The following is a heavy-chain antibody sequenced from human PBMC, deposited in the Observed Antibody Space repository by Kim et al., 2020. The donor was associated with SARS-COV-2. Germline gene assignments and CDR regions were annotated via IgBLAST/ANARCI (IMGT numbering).Heavy chain of an antibody. J-gene: IGHJ6*02. D-gene: IGHD6-19*01. CDR2: IVVGSGDT. Sequence: SVKVSCKASGFTFSNSAMHWVRQARGQRLEWIGWIVVGSGDTRYSQKFLERVSITRDMSTSPGYMEVSGLRSEDTAIYYCAALNRAAVSDTNNYYYGMDVWGQGTTVTVSS. V-gene: IGHV1-58*02. CDR1: GFTFSNSA. CDR3: AALNRAAVSDTNNYYYGMDV.